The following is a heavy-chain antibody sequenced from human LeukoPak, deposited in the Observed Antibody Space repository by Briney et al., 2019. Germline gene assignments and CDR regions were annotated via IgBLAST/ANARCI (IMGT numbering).Heavy chain of an antibody. CDR3: ARGPLVLLVYAIRGYFDY. Sequence: SETLSLTCAVYGGSFSGYYWSWIRQPPGKGLEWIGEINHSGSTNYNPSVKSRVTMSLDTSKNQFSLKLNSVTAADTAVYYCARGPLVLLVYAIRGYFDYWGQGTLVTVSS. CDR2: INHSGST. CDR1: GGSFSGYY. D-gene: IGHD2-8*01. J-gene: IGHJ4*02. V-gene: IGHV4-34*01.